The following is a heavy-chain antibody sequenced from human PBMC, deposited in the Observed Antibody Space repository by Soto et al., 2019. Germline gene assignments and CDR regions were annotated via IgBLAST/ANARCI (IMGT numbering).Heavy chain of an antibody. CDR1: GFTFSRYW. Sequence: GSLRHSCAASGFTFSRYWMHSVRQDPRKGLVWVSRIKRDGSRTSYADTVKGRVTISRDTAKNTLYLQMNSLRAEDTAVYYCARAPDIVVVPAAIYYYYGMDVWGQGTTVTVSS. CDR3: ARAPDIVVVPAAIYYYYGMDV. V-gene: IGHV3-74*01. J-gene: IGHJ6*02. CDR2: IKRDGSRT. D-gene: IGHD2-2*01.